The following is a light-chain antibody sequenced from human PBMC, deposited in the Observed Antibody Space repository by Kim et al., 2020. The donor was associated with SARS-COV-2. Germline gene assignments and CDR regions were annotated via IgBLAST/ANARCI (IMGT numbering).Light chain of an antibody. CDR2: GAS. CDR1: QSVTSNY. Sequence: EIVLTQSPGTLSLSPGDRATLSCRASQSVTSNYLAWYQQKAGQAPRLLIYGASGRPTGIADRFSGSGSGTDFTLTISRLEPEDFAVYYCKQYGSSLPSTFGQGTRLEIK. V-gene: IGKV3-20*01. CDR3: KQYGSSLPST. J-gene: IGKJ5*01.